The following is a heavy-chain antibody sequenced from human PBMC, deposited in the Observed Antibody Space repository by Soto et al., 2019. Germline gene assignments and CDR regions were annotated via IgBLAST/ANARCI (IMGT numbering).Heavy chain of an antibody. V-gene: IGHV1-69*06. CDR3: ARVRVVVGPAAIRHYGMDG. D-gene: IGHD2-2*02. CDR1: GGTFSSYA. CDR2: IIPIFGTA. J-gene: IGHJ6*02. Sequence: SVKVSCKASGGTFSSYAISWVRQAPGQGLEWMGGIIPIFGTANYAQKFQGRVTITADKSTSTAYMELSSLRSEDTAVYYCARVRVVVGPAAIRHYGMDGWGQGTTVTVSS.